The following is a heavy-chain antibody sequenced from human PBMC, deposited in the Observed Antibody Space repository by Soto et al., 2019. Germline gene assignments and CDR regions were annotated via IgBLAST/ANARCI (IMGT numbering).Heavy chain of an antibody. CDR1: GFPFTSYG. Sequence: QVQLVESGGGVVQPGRSLRLSCAASGFPFTSYGKHWVREGPDKGLEWVAIISYDGSDKYYADSVKGRFTISRDNSKNPLYLQMNSLSPEDTALYYCVGGQYYFDYRGQGTLVIVSS. D-gene: IGHD3-10*01. CDR3: VGGQYYFDY. CDR2: ISYDGSDK. V-gene: IGHV3-30*03. J-gene: IGHJ4*02.